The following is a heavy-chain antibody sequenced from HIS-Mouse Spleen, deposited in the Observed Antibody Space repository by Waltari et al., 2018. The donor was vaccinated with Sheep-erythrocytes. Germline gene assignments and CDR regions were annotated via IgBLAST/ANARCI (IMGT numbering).Heavy chain of an antibody. CDR3: ARGYCSSTSCYGYFQH. V-gene: IGHV1-2*02. J-gene: IGHJ1*01. D-gene: IGHD2-2*01. CDR2: INPNSGGT. CDR1: GYTFTCYY. Sequence: QVQLVQSGAEVKKPGASVKVSGKACGYTFTCYYMHWWRQAPGQGLEWMGWINPNSGGTNYAQKFQGRVTMTRDTSISTAYMELSRLRSDDTAVYYCARGYCSSTSCYGYFQHWGQGTLVTVSS.